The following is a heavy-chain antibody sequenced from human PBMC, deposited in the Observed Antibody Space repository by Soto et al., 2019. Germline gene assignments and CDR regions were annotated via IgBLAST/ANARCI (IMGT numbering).Heavy chain of an antibody. CDR3: AKERVVGDFDY. D-gene: IGHD1-26*01. Sequence: EVQLLESGGGLVQPGGSLRLSCAASGFTFNFYAMSWVRHAPGKGLEWVSSITLSGESAYYADSVKGRFTISRDNFKNTLYLQTNSLRGEDTAIYYCAKERVVGDFDYWGQGTQVTVSS. J-gene: IGHJ4*02. V-gene: IGHV3-23*01. CDR1: GFTFNFYA. CDR2: ITLSGESA.